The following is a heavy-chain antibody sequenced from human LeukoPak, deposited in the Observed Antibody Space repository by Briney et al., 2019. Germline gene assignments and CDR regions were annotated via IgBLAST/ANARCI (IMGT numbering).Heavy chain of an antibody. CDR1: GGTFSSYA. CDR2: IIPILGIA. D-gene: IGHD2-2*01. J-gene: IGHJ4*02. CDR3: ASLYCSSTRGRGGGYFDY. V-gene: IGHV1-69*04. Sequence: SVKVSCKASGGTFSSYAISWVRQAPGQGLEWMGRIIPILGIANYAQKFQGRVTITADKSTSTAYMELSSLRSEDTAVYYCASLYCSSTRGRGGGYFDYWGQGTLVTVSS.